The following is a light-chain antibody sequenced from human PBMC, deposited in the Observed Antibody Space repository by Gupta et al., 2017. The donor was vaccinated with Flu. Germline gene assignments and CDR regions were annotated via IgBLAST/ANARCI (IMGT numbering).Light chain of an antibody. CDR3: QQYCSSPWT. Sequence: EIVLTPSPGTLSLAPGERATLSCRASQSVSSSYLAWYQQKPGQAPRLLIYGASSRATGIPDRFSGSGSGTEFTLTISRLEPEDFAVYYCQQYCSSPWTFGQGTKVEIK. CDR1: QSVSSSY. V-gene: IGKV3-20*01. J-gene: IGKJ1*01. CDR2: GAS.